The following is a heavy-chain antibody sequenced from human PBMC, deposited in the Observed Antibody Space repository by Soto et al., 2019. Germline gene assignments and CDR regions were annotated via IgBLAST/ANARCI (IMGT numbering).Heavy chain of an antibody. CDR2: INQDGSEK. CDR3: AGGVGAAC. D-gene: IGHD2-15*01. V-gene: IGHV3-7*04. J-gene: IGHJ4*02. CDR1: ESTVSRDW. Sequence: EVHLVESGGGLVQTGGSLRLSCAIFESTVSRDWMNWVRQAPGKGLEWVAHINQDGSEKYYVDSVKGRFTISRDNAKKSLYLQRNSLSPADTAMYYCAGGVGAACWGQGTLVTVSS.